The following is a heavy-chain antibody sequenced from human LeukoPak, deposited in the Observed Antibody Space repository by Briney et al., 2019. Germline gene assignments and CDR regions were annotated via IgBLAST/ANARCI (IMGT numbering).Heavy chain of an antibody. Sequence: GRSLRLFYAASVFTFNTYALHLVRKAPDKELDCLKLISHHETSEYYADSVKVRFTISRENSKNTLYLQMNSLRAEDTDVYYCARDVSVLVISFGFDSWGKGTLVTVSS. D-gene: IGHD3-22*01. J-gene: IGHJ4*02. CDR1: VFTFNTYA. CDR3: ARDVSVLVISFGFDS. V-gene: IGHV3-30-3*01. CDR2: ISHHETSE.